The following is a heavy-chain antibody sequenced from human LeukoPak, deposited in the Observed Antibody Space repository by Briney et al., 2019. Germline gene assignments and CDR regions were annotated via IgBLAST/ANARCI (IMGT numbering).Heavy chain of an antibody. V-gene: IGHV1-8*01. D-gene: IGHD2-15*01. Sequence: ASVKVSCKASGYTFTSYDINWVRQATGQGLEWMGWMNPNSGNTGYAQKFQGRVTMTRNTSISTAYMELSSLRSEDTAAYYCARQMVVAASYWFDPWGQGTLVTVSS. J-gene: IGHJ5*02. CDR3: ARQMVVAASYWFDP. CDR1: GYTFTSYD. CDR2: MNPNSGNT.